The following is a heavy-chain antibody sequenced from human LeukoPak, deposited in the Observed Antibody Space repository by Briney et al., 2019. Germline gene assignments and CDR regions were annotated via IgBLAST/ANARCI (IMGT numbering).Heavy chain of an antibody. J-gene: IGHJ4*02. Sequence: ETSETLSLTCTVSGGSISSGDYYWSWIRQPPGKGLGWIGYIYYSGSTYYNPSLKSRVTISVDTSKNQFSLKLSSVTAADTAVYYCARALYGSVTLDYWGQGTLVTVSS. CDR2: IYYSGST. CDR3: ARALYGSVTLDY. D-gene: IGHD3-10*01. CDR1: GGSISSGDYY. V-gene: IGHV4-30-4*01.